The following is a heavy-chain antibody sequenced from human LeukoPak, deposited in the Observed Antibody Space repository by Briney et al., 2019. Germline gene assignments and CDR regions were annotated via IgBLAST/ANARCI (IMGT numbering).Heavy chain of an antibody. Sequence: GASVKVSCKASGYTFTGYYMQWVRQAPGQGLEWMGWINPNSGGTNYAQKFQGRVTMTRDTSISTAYMELSRLRSDDTAVYYCARVRGSYILYYFDYWGQGTLVTVSS. V-gene: IGHV1-2*02. CDR2: INPNSGGT. CDR1: GYTFTGYY. D-gene: IGHD3-16*01. CDR3: ARVRGSYILYYFDY. J-gene: IGHJ4*02.